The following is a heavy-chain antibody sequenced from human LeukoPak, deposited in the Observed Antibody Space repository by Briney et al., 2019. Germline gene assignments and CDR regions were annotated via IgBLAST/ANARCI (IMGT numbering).Heavy chain of an antibody. D-gene: IGHD5-18*01. CDR3: ARDYQGGYGDKTVDY. CDR2: IYYSGST. CDR1: GYSISSGYY. Sequence: PSETLSLTCTVSGYSISSGYYWGWIRQPPGKGLEWIGSIYYSGSTYYNPSLKSRVTISVDTSKNQFSLKLSSVTAADTAVYYCARDYQGGYGDKTVDYWGQGTLVTVSS. V-gene: IGHV4-38-2*02. J-gene: IGHJ4*02.